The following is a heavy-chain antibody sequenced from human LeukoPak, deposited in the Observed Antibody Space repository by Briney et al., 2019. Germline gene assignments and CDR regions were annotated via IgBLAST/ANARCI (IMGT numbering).Heavy chain of an antibody. CDR2: IYYSGST. V-gene: IGHV4-59*01. Sequence: SETLSLTCTVSGGSISSDYWSWIRQPPGKGLEWIGYIYYSGSTNYNPSLKSRVTISVDTSKNQSSLKLTSVTAAYTAVYYCARTTEGGYTYGYFYYYYMDVWGKGTTVTISS. CDR1: GGSISSDY. J-gene: IGHJ6*03. D-gene: IGHD5-18*01. CDR3: ARTTEGGYTYGYFYYYYMDV.